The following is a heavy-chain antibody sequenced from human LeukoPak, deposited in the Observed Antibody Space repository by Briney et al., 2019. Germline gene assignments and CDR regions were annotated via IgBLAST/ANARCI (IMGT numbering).Heavy chain of an antibody. J-gene: IGHJ4*02. V-gene: IGHV3-64*01. CDR3: ARGGGSYDF. CDR2: ITTSGDGT. Sequence: PGGSLRLSCAASGFTFSAYPMHWVRQAPGKGLEYVSAITTSGDGTYYANSVKGRFTISRDNSKSTLYLQMGSLRPDDMGAYYCARGGGSYDFWGQGTLVTVSS. CDR1: GFTFSAYP. D-gene: IGHD1-26*01.